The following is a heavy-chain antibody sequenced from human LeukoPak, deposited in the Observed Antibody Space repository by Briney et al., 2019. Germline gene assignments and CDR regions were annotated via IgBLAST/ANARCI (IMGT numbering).Heavy chain of an antibody. V-gene: IGHV5-51*01. CDR3: ARQSDSSGYYYDWFDP. J-gene: IGHJ5*02. D-gene: IGHD3-22*01. CDR2: IYPGDSDT. CDR1: GYSFTSYW. Sequence: ESLKISCKGSGYSFTSYWIGWVRQMPGKGLEWMGIIYPGDSDTRYSPSFQGQVTISAVKSISTAYLQWSSLKASDTAMYYCARQSDSSGYYYDWFDPWGQGTLVTVSS.